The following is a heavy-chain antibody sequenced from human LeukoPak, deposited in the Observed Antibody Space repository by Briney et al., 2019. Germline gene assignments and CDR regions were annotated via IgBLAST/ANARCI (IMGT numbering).Heavy chain of an antibody. V-gene: IGHV4-34*01. CDR2: INHSGST. J-gene: IGHJ5*02. Sequence: SETLSLTCAVYGGSFSGYYWSWIRQPPGKGLEWIGEINHSGSTNYNPSLKSRVTISVDTSKNQFSLKLSSVTAADTAVYYCAGLRQQLVTWFDPWGQGTLVTVSS. CDR1: GGSFSGYY. D-gene: IGHD6-13*01. CDR3: AGLRQQLVTWFDP.